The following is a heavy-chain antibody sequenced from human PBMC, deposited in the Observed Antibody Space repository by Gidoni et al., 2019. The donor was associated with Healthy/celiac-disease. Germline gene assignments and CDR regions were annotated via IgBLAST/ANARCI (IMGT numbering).Heavy chain of an antibody. D-gene: IGHD4-17*01. CDR1: GFTFSSYE. CDR3: ARVGPYGDSDY. J-gene: IGHJ4*02. V-gene: IGHV3-48*03. CDR2: ISSSGSTI. Sequence: EVQLVESGGGLVQPGGALRLSCAASGFTFSSYEMNWVRQAPGKGLEWVSYISSSGSTIYYADSVKGRFTISRDNAKNSLYLQMNSLRAEDTAVYYCARVGPYGDSDYWGQGTLVTVSS.